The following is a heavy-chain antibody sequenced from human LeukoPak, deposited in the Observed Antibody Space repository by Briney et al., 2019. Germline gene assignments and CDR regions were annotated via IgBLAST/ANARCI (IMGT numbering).Heavy chain of an antibody. Sequence: PSETLSLTCTVSGGSISSTTYYWGWIRQPPGKGLEWIGEINHSGSTNYNPSLKSRVTISVDTSKNQFSLKLSSVTAADTAVYYCARAPIVVVAAASACYFDYWGQGTLVTVSS. V-gene: IGHV4-39*07. D-gene: IGHD2-15*01. CDR3: ARAPIVVVAAASACYFDY. CDR2: INHSGST. J-gene: IGHJ4*02. CDR1: GGSISSTTYY.